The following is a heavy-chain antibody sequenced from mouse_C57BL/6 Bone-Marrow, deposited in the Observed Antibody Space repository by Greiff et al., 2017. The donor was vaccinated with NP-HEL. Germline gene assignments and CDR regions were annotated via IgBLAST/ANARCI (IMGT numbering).Heavy chain of an antibody. D-gene: IGHD2-2*01. CDR2: ISDGGSYT. Sequence: EVMLVESGGGLVKPGGSLKLSCAASGFTFSSYAMSWVRQTPEKRLEWVATISDGGSYTYYPDNVKGRFTISRDNAKNNLYLQMSHLKSEDTAMYYCATYGYDDAMDYWGQGTSVTVSS. V-gene: IGHV5-4*03. J-gene: IGHJ4*01. CDR1: GFTFSSYA. CDR3: ATYGYDDAMDY.